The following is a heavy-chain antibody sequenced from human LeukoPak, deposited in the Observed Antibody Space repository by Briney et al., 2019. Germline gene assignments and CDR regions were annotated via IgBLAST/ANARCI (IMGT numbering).Heavy chain of an antibody. J-gene: IGHJ4*02. V-gene: IGHV4-59*01. D-gene: IGHD3-22*01. CDR3: ARSTWLLDK. CDR2: IYYSGST. CDR1: GGSISPYY. Sequence: PSETLSLTCTVSGGSISPYYWSWIRQPPGKGLQWIGYIYYSGSTNYNPSLKSRVTISLDTSKNQFSLKLTSVTAADTAVYYCARSTWLLDKWGQGTLVTVSS.